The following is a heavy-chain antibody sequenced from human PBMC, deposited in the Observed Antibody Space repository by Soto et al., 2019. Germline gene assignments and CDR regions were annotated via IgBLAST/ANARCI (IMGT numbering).Heavy chain of an antibody. D-gene: IGHD6-13*01. CDR3: AIVHGRYSTSWYYYYYYYMDV. CDR1: GYTFTSYD. V-gene: IGHV1-8*01. Sequence: QVQLVQSGAEVKKPGASVKVSCKASGYTFTSYDINWVRQATGQGLEWMGWMNPNSGNTGYAQKFQGRVTMPRTTSISTAYMELSSLRSEDTAVYYCAIVHGRYSTSWYYYYYYYMDVWGKGTTVTVSS. J-gene: IGHJ6*03. CDR2: MNPNSGNT.